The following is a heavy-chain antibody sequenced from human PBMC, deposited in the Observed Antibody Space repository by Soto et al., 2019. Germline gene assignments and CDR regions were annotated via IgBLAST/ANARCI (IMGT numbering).Heavy chain of an antibody. J-gene: IGHJ4*02. CDR1: GYTFTSYW. Sequence: GGSLKISCKSSGYTFTSYWISWVRQMPGKGLEWMGRIDPSDSYTNYSPSFQGHVTISADKSISTAFLQWSSLKASDTAMYYCTRQYSSTYDYWGQETLVT. D-gene: IGHD4-4*01. V-gene: IGHV5-10-1*01. CDR3: TRQYSSTYDY. CDR2: IDPSDSYT.